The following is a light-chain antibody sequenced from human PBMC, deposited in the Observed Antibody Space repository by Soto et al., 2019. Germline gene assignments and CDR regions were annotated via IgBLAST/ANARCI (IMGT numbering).Light chain of an antibody. Sequence: DIQMTQSPSTLSASVGDRVTITCRASQFISSWLAWYQQKPGKAPKLLIYKASSLESGVPSRFSGSGSGTEFNLSISSLQPDDFATYYCQQYSIYPWTFGQGTKVEIK. J-gene: IGKJ1*01. CDR3: QQYSIYPWT. CDR2: KAS. CDR1: QFISSW. V-gene: IGKV1-5*03.